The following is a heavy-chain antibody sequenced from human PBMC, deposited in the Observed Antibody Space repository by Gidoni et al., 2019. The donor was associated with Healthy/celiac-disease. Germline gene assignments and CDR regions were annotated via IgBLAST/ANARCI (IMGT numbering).Heavy chain of an antibody. CDR2: IWYDGSNK. V-gene: IGHV3-33*01. CDR1: GVPFRSYG. D-gene: IGHD2-2*01. Sequence: QVQLVESGGGVVQTGRSLRLSCAASGVPFRSYGMHWVRQAPGKGLEGVAVIWYDGSNKYYADSVKGRFTISRDNSKNTLYLQMNSLRAEDTAVYYCARDLYCSSTSCWFTDKGWFDPWGQGTLVTVSS. CDR3: ARDLYCSSTSCWFTDKGWFDP. J-gene: IGHJ5*02.